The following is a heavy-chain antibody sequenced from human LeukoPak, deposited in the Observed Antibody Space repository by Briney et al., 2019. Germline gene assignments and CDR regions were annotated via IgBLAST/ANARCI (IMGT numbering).Heavy chain of an antibody. CDR2: INTDGRET. CDR3: ARGSCTNGVCYFSY. J-gene: IGHJ4*02. CDR1: GFTFSGYW. D-gene: IGHD2-8*01. Sequence: PGESLRLSCAASGFTFSGYWMHWVRQAPGKGLVWVSRINTDGRETKYADSVKGRFTISRDNAKNTRYLQMNSLRAEDTAVYYCARGSCTNGVCYFSYWGQGTLVTVPS. V-gene: IGHV3-74*03.